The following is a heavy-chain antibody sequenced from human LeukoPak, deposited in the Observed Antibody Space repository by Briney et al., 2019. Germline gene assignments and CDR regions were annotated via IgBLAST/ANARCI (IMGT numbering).Heavy chain of an antibody. V-gene: IGHV3-23*01. CDR1: GFTFSSYA. CDR3: ARDAATFGGVIEY. CDR2: ISGSGGST. D-gene: IGHD3-16*02. J-gene: IGHJ4*02. Sequence: PGGSLRLSCAASGFTFSSYAMSWVRQAPGKGLEWVSAISGSGGSTYYADSVKGRFTISRDNSKNTLYLQMGSLRAEDMAVYYCARDAATFGGVIEYWGQGTLVTVSS.